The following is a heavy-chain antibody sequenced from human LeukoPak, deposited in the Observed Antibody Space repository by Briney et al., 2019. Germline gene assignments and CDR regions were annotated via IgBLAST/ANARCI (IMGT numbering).Heavy chain of an antibody. D-gene: IGHD3-3*01. Sequence: GGSLRLSRAASGFTFSSHWMSWVRQAPGKGLEWVANIKQYGSEKYYVDFVKGRFTISRDNAKNSLYLQMNSLRAEDTAVYYCAKVAYDFWSGYYRADAFDIWGQGTMVTVSS. J-gene: IGHJ3*02. CDR3: AKVAYDFWSGYYRADAFDI. CDR1: GFTFSSHW. CDR2: IKQYGSEK. V-gene: IGHV3-7*01.